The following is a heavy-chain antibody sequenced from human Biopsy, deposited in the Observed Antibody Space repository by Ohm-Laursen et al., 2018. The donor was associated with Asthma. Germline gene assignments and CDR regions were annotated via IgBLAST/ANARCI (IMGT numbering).Heavy chain of an antibody. Sequence: SDILSLTCSISGGSIKSSSGTWIRKPPGKGLEGIGYSGNTNYNPSLKSRVTISVDTSKNQVSLELRSVSSSDTAVYYCARLWDYYDSRAPGGDAFDIWGQGTMVSVSS. CDR1: GGSIKSSS. CDR2: SGNT. V-gene: IGHV4-59*07. D-gene: IGHD3-22*01. CDR3: ARLWDYYDSRAPGGDAFDI. J-gene: IGHJ3*02.